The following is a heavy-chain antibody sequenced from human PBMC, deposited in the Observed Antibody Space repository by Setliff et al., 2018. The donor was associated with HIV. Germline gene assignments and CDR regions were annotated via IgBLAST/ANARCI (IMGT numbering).Heavy chain of an antibody. Sequence: PGESLKISCAASGFSVSNNFMSWVRQAPGKGLEWVSLIYSDGRTNHADSVKGRFTISRDNSKNTVYLQMSGLRVEDTAKYFCAKDRAGVPVGDVWGQGTTVTVSS. D-gene: IGHD1-26*01. CDR2: IYSDGRT. V-gene: IGHV3-53*01. CDR1: GFSVSNNF. J-gene: IGHJ6*02. CDR3: AKDRAGVPVGDV.